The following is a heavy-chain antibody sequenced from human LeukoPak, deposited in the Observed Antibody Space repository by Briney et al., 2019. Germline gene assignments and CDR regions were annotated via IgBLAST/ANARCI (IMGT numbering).Heavy chain of an antibody. Sequence: ASVKVSCKASGYTFTGYYMHWVRQATGQGLEWMGWMNPNSGNTGYAQKFQGRVTMTRNTSISTAYMELSSLRSEDTAVYYCARYSSGWYWEDWFDPWGQGTLVTVSS. CDR3: ARYSSGWYWEDWFDP. V-gene: IGHV1-8*02. J-gene: IGHJ5*02. D-gene: IGHD6-19*01. CDR2: MNPNSGNT. CDR1: GYTFTGYY.